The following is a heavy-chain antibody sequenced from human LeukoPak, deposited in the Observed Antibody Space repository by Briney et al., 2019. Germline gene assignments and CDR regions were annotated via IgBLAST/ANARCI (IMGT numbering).Heavy chain of an antibody. Sequence: SETLSLTCTVSGVSITSHFWSWIRQAPGKGLECIGHIYYSGSTNYNPSLKSRVTMSIDTSKNLFSLNLNSVTAADTAIYYCARGSGVYPLDFDFWGQGTLVTVSS. J-gene: IGHJ4*02. V-gene: IGHV4-59*08. CDR2: IYYSGST. D-gene: IGHD2-15*01. CDR1: GVSITSHF. CDR3: ARGSGVYPLDFDF.